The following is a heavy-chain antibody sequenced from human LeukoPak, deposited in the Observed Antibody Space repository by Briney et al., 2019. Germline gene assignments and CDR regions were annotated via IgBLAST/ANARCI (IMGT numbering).Heavy chain of an antibody. D-gene: IGHD6-19*01. Sequence: GGSLRLSCAASGFTFDYHGMSWVRQVPGRGLEWVSCIITNGGSTGYGDSVKGRFTISRDNAKNSLYLQMNSLRAEDTALYYCAAGDRNGWYFYYWGQGTLVTVS. CDR3: AAGDRNGWYFYY. V-gene: IGHV3-20*04. CDR2: IITNGGST. CDR1: GFTFDYHG. J-gene: IGHJ4*02.